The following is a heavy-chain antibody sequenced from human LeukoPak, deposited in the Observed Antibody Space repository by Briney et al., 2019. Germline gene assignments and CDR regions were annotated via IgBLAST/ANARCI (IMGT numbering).Heavy chain of an antibody. CDR3: ARRGTSGWASSFDF. Sequence: SETLSLTCDVSGDSISSSGIYWGWVRPVPGKGLEWIRSGYRSGSTYYNPALKSRVTISVDTSNNHFTLNLTSVPAADTAVYHCARRGTSGWASSFDFWGPGSLLTVSS. D-gene: IGHD6-19*01. CDR1: GDSISSSGIY. J-gene: IGHJ4*02. V-gene: IGHV4-39*02. CDR2: GYRSGST.